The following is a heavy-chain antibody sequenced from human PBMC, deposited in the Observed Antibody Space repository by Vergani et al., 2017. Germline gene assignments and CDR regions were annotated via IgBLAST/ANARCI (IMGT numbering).Heavy chain of an antibody. CDR1: GGTFSSYA. CDR3: ARELDGYGSSIAARPWFDP. V-gene: IGHV1-69*13. J-gene: IGHJ5*02. Sequence: QVQLVQSGAEVKKPGSSVKVSCKASGGTFSSYAISWVRQAPGQGLEWMGRIIPIFGTANYAQKFQGRVTITADESTSTAYMELSSLRSEDTAVYYCARELDGYGSSIAARPWFDPWGQGTLVTVSS. D-gene: IGHD6-6*01. CDR2: IIPIFGTA.